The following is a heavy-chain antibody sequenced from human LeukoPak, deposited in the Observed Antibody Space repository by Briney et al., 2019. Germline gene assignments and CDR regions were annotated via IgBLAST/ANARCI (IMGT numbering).Heavy chain of an antibody. D-gene: IGHD6-13*01. CDR2: IYSGGST. Sequence: GGSLRLSCAASGFTFSSYWMNWVRQAPGKGLEWVSVIYSGGSTYYADSVKGRFTISRDNSKNTLYLQMNSLRAEDTAVYYCAKESSSWYDYWGQGTLVTVSS. CDR3: AKESSSWYDY. V-gene: IGHV3-53*01. J-gene: IGHJ4*02. CDR1: GFTFSSYW.